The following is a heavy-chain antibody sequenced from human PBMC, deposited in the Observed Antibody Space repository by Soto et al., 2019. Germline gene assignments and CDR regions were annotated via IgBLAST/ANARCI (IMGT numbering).Heavy chain of an antibody. V-gene: IGHV3-74*03. Sequence: GGSLRLSFAASGFTFSGHWMHWVRQVPGKGLEWVSRINTDGGSSAYADSVKGRFTISRDNARNTLYLQMNGLRGEDTAVYYCAREAAYCSRPSCYRRAFDTWGQGTTVTVSS. CDR1: GFTFSGHW. CDR3: AREAAYCSRPSCYRRAFDT. D-gene: IGHD2-2*01. J-gene: IGHJ3*02. CDR2: INTDGGSS.